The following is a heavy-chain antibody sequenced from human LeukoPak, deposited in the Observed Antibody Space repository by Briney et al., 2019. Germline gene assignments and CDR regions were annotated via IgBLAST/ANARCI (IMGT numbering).Heavy chain of an antibody. CDR2: ISANGGTT. CDR3: AKAAISDAGYSSTWYFTD. V-gene: IGHV3-23*01. J-gene: IGHJ4*02. Sequence: PGGSLRLSCAASGFTFSSYAMSWVRQAPGKGLEWVSAISANGGTTFYSDSVKGRFTISRDNSKNTLSLQLNSLRAGDTAVYYCAKAAISDAGYSSTWYFTDWGQGTLVTVSS. D-gene: IGHD6-13*01. CDR1: GFTFSSYA.